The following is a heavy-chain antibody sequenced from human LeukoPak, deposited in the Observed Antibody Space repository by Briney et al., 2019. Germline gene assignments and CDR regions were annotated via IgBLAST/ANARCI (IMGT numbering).Heavy chain of an antibody. V-gene: IGHV3-23*01. Sequence: GGSLRLSCVVSGLTFSSHSMSWVRQAPGKGLDWVSGISASGGDTWYPDSVKGRFTISRDNSKNTLFLQMSSLRVEDTAMYYCAKDAAGPEYWGQGTLVTVSS. D-gene: IGHD6-13*01. CDR2: ISASGGDT. J-gene: IGHJ4*02. CDR3: AKDAAGPEY. CDR1: GLTFSSHS.